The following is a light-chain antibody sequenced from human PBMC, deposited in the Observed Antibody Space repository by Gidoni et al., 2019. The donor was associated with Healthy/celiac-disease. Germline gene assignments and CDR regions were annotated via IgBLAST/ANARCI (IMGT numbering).Light chain of an antibody. CDR3: SSYTSSSTVV. J-gene: IGLJ2*01. Sequence: QSALTQPASVSGSPEQSVTISCTGTSCDVGGYNYVSWYQPHPGKAPKLMIYDVSNRPSGVSNRFSGSKSGNTASLTISGLQAEDEADYYCSSYTSSSTVVFGGGTKLTVL. CDR2: DVS. CDR1: SCDVGGYNY. V-gene: IGLV2-14*01.